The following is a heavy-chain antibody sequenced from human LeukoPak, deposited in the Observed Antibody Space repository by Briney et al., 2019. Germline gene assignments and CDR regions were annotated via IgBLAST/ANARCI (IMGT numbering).Heavy chain of an antibody. Sequence: GGSLRLSCAASGFTLSSYEMNWVRQAPGKGLEWVSYISSSGSTIYYADSVKGRFTISRDNAKNSLYLQMNSLRAEDTAVYYCARDEDSSGFSYYFDYWGQGTLVTVSS. D-gene: IGHD3-22*01. CDR2: ISSSGSTI. V-gene: IGHV3-48*03. CDR3: ARDEDSSGFSYYFDY. CDR1: GFTLSSYE. J-gene: IGHJ4*02.